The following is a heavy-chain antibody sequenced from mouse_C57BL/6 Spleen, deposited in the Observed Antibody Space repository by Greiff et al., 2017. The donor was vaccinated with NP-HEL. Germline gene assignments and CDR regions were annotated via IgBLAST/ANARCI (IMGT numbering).Heavy chain of an antibody. J-gene: IGHJ2*01. CDR1: GFTFSSYG. V-gene: IGHV5-6*01. CDR2: ICSGGSYT. CDR3: ARQELRDYFDY. D-gene: IGHD3-3*01. Sequence: EVKLVESGGDLVKPGGSLKLSCAASGFTFSSYGMSWVRQTPDKRLEWVATICSGGSYTYYPDSVKGRFTISRDNAKNTLYLQMSSLKSEDTAMYYCARQELRDYFDYWGQGTTLTVSS.